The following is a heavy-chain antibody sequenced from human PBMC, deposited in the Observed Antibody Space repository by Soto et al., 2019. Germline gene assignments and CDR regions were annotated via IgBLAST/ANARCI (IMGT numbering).Heavy chain of an antibody. D-gene: IGHD3-3*01. V-gene: IGHV1-69*06. J-gene: IGHJ6*02. CDR1: GGTFSSYA. Sequence: SVKVSCKASGGTFSSYAISWVRQAPGQGLEWMGGIIPIFGTANYAQKFQGRVTITADKSTSTAYMELSSLRSEDTAVYYCARDGHYDFWSGYLPYYYYGMDVWGQGTTVTVS. CDR3: ARDGHYDFWSGYLPYYYYGMDV. CDR2: IIPIFGTA.